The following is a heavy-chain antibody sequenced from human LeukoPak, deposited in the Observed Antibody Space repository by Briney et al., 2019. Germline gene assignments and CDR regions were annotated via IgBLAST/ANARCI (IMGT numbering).Heavy chain of an antibody. V-gene: IGHV4-4*09. D-gene: IGHD1-1*01. CDR3: AKASWVSNADAVL. Sequence: PSETLSLTCTVSGGSISSYYWSWIRQPPGKGLEWIGYIYTSGSTNYNPSLKSRVTISVDTSKNQFSLKLTSVTALDTAVYYCAKASWVSNADAVLWGQGTLVTVYS. J-gene: IGHJ4*02. CDR2: IYTSGST. CDR1: GGSISSYY.